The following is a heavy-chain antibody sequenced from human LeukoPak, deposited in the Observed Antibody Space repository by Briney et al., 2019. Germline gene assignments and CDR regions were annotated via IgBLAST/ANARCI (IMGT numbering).Heavy chain of an antibody. Sequence: SETLSLTCTVSGDSISSYYWSWIRQPPGKGLEWSGYIYYSGSTNYNPSLKSRVAISVDTSKNQFSLKLSSVTAADTAVYYCATTSTGDYYYYYMDVWGKGTTVTVSS. CDR2: IYYSGST. D-gene: IGHD2-8*02. CDR1: GDSISSYY. CDR3: ATTSTGDYYYYYMDV. V-gene: IGHV4-59*01. J-gene: IGHJ6*03.